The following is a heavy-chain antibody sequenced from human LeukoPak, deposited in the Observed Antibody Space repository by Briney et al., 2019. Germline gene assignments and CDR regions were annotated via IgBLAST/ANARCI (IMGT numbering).Heavy chain of an antibody. V-gene: IGHV4-59*01. J-gene: IGHJ3*02. CDR2: IYYSGST. Sequence: SETLSLTCTVSGGSISSYYWSWIRQPPGKGLEWIGYIYYSGSTNYNPSLKSRVTISVDTSKNQFSLKLSSVTAADTAVYYCARDLFKDLGALDIWGQGTMVTVSS. D-gene: IGHD2-15*01. CDR3: ARDLFKDLGALDI. CDR1: GGSISSYY.